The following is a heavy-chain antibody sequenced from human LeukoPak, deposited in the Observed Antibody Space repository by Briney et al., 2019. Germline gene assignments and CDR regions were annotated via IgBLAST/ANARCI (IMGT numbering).Heavy chain of an antibody. V-gene: IGHV1-2*02. CDR1: GYTFTGYY. D-gene: IGHD2-8*01. CDR2: INPNTGGT. Sequence: ASVKVSCKASGYTFTGYYMHWVRQAPGQGLEWMGWINPNTGGTNYAQTFQGRVTMTRDTSISTAYMEMSSLTSDDTAVYYCARSARHCNNGVCFTDYYIDLWGKGTTVIVSS. J-gene: IGHJ6*03. CDR3: ARSARHCNNGVCFTDYYIDL.